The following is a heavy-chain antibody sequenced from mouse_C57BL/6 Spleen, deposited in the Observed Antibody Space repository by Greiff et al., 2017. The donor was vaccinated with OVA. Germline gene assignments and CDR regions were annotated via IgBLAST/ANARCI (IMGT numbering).Heavy chain of an antibody. Sequence: EVHLVESGGGLVQPKGSLKLSCAASGFTFNTYAMHWVRQAPGKGLEWVARIRSKSSNYATYYADSVKDRFTISRDDSQSMLYLQMNNLKTEDTAMYCCGRESPWGNYFDYWGQGTTLTVSS. CDR2: IRSKSSNYAT. CDR1: GFTFNTYA. CDR3: GRESPWGNYFDY. D-gene: IGHD4-1*01. V-gene: IGHV10-3*01. J-gene: IGHJ2*01.